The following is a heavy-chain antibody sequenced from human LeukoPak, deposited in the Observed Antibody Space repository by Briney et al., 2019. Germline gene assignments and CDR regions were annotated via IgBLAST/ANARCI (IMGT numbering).Heavy chain of an antibody. D-gene: IGHD3-16*01. CDR3: ARDRELGS. J-gene: IGHJ5*02. CDR2: IYNSGST. Sequence: SETLSLTCIVSGGSISIYYWNWIRQPPGKGLEWIGYIYNSGSTDYDPSLKRRVTISADTSKNQFSLKLTSVTAADTAVYYCARDRELGSWGQGILVTVSS. V-gene: IGHV4-59*01. CDR1: GGSISIYY.